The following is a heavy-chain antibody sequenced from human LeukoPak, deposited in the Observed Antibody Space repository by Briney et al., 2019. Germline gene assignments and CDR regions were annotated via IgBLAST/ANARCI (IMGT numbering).Heavy chain of an antibody. J-gene: IGHJ4*02. CDR2: ISSSGSTI. CDR3: ARKGVGGELGGFDY. Sequence: GGSLRLSCAASGFTFSSYEMNWVRQAPGKGLEWVSYISSSGSTIYYADSVKGRFTISRDNAKNFLFLDMNSLRVEDTAFYHCARKGVGGELGGFDYWGQGTLVTVSS. D-gene: IGHD3-16*01. CDR1: GFTFSSYE. V-gene: IGHV3-48*03.